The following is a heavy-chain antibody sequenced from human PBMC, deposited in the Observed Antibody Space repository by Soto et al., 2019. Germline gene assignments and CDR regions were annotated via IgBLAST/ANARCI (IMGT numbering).Heavy chain of an antibody. V-gene: IGHV3-7*01. Sequence: GGSLRLSCAASGFTFSSYWMSWVRQAPGKGLEWVANIKQDGSEKYYVDSVKGRFTISRDNAKNSLYLQMNSLRAEDTAVYYCARDPDVAAAGPYYYYGMGVWGQGTTVTVSS. CDR2: IKQDGSEK. CDR3: ARDPDVAAAGPYYYYGMGV. J-gene: IGHJ6*02. D-gene: IGHD6-13*01. CDR1: GFTFSSYW.